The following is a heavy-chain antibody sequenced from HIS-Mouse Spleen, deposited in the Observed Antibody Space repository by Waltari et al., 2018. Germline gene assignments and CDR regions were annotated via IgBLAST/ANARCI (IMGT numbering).Heavy chain of an antibody. J-gene: IGHJ4*02. V-gene: IGHV3-30*18. D-gene: IGHD6-19*01. CDR3: AKASSGWLDY. CDR2: ISYYGSNK. Sequence: QVQLVESGGGVVQPGRSLRLSCAASEFTFSSYSMNGVRQAPGKGLEWVAVISYYGSNKYYADSVKGRFTISRDNSKNTLYLQMNSLRAEDTAVYYCAKASSGWLDYWGQGTLVTVSS. CDR1: EFTFSSYS.